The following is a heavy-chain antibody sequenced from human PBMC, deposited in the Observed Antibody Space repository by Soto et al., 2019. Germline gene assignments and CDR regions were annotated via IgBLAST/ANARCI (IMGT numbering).Heavy chain of an antibody. CDR2: IFPNGDRT. CDR1: GYISTNFY. CDR3: AREAPSTGAFDI. J-gene: IGHJ3*02. D-gene: IGHD2-8*02. V-gene: IGHV1-46*01. Sequence: QVQLGQSGAELKKPGASVKISCKSSGYISTNFYLHWVRQAPGQGLEWMGVIFPNGDRTSYAQSFQGRXXMXRXXSTSTDQMELSSLTCEDTAVYFCAREAPSTGAFDIWGQGTMVTVSS.